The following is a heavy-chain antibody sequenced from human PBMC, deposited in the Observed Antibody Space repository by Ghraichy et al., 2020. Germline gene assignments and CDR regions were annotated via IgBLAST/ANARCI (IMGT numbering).Heavy chain of an antibody. J-gene: IGHJ6*02. V-gene: IGHV4-59*01. D-gene: IGHD3-16*01. Sequence: GSLRLTCTVSGDSLSSDYWSWIRQPPGKGLECIGYTYYTGSTHYNPSLKSRITISVDRSKNQISLRLRSVTAADTGVYYCARGVSVKYYGMDVWGQGTTVAGSS. CDR2: TYYTGST. CDR3: ARGVSVKYYGMDV. CDR1: GDSLSSDY.